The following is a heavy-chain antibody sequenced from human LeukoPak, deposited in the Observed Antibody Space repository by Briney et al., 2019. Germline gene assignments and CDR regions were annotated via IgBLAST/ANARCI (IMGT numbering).Heavy chain of an antibody. CDR3: ARSAGHCNNGVCFTDYYIDV. Sequence: ASVKVSCKASGYTFTSYGISWVRQAPGQGLEWMGWISAYNGNTNYAQKLQGRVTMTRNTSISTAYMELSSLRSEDTAVYYCARSAGHCNNGVCFTDYYIDVWGTGTTVTVSS. J-gene: IGHJ6*03. CDR1: GYTFTSYG. V-gene: IGHV1-18*01. D-gene: IGHD2-8*01. CDR2: ISAYNGNT.